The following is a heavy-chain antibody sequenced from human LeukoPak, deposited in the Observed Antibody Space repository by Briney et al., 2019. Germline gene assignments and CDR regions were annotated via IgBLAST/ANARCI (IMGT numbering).Heavy chain of an antibody. V-gene: IGHV4-31*03. CDR1: GDSINSGGYY. Sequence: NPSQTLSLTCSVSGDSINSGGYYWSWIRQLPGKGLEWIGYVYHTGTTNYIPSLESRVTLSVDTSKNQFSLKLNSVTAADTAVYYCARDRWTVGAFDIWGQGTLVTVSS. D-gene: IGHD3/OR15-3a*01. CDR3: ARDRWTVGAFDI. J-gene: IGHJ3*02. CDR2: VYHTGTT.